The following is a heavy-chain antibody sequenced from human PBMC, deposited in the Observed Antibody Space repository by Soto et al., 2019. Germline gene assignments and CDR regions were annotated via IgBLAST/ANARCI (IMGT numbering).Heavy chain of an antibody. CDR2: IIPILGIA. D-gene: IGHD6-6*01. CDR1: GGTFSSYT. J-gene: IGHJ3*02. Sequence: ASVKVSCKASGGTFSSYTISWVRQAPGQGLEWMGRIIPILGIANYAQKFQGRVTITADKSTSTAYMELSSLRSEDTAVYYCASAAEYKAFDIWGQGTMVTVSS. V-gene: IGHV1-69*02. CDR3: ASAAEYKAFDI.